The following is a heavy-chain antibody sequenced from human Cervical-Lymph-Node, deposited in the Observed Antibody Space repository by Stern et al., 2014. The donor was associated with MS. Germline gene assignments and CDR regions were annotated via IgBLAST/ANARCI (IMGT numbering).Heavy chain of an antibody. CDR3: ARDMSDFWSDYGHNWFDP. CDR1: GYTFTKYL. Sequence: VQLVQSGAGLKKPGASVTVSCKASGYTFTKYLIHWVRQAPGQGLEWMGWINSDTGAPMYARDFAGRFVFSLDTSVTTAYLQISRLKTEDTAVYYCARDMSDFWSDYGHNWFDPWGQGNLVTVSS. D-gene: IGHD3-3*01. CDR2: INSDTGAP. J-gene: IGHJ5*02. V-gene: IGHV7-4-1*02.